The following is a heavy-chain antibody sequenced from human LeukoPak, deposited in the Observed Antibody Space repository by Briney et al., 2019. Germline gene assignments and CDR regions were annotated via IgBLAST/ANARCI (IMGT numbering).Heavy chain of an antibody. D-gene: IGHD3-3*01. V-gene: IGHV4-59*01. Sequence: SETLSLTCTVSGGSISSYYWGWIRQPPGKGLEWIGYIYYSGSTNYNPSLKSRVTISVDTSKNQFSLKLSSVTAADTAVYYCVRGSYYDFWSGYYTGMSEYNWFDPWGQGTLVTVSS. CDR3: VRGSYYDFWSGYYTGMSEYNWFDP. CDR1: GGSISSYY. CDR2: IYYSGST. J-gene: IGHJ5*02.